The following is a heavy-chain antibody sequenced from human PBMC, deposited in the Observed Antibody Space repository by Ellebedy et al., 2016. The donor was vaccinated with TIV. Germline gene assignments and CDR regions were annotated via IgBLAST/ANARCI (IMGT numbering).Heavy chain of an antibody. V-gene: IGHV4-34*01. CDR2: IDHSGSS. Sequence: SETLSLTXAVYGGSFSDYYWTWIRQPPGKGLEWIGEIDHSGSSNYNPSLKSRVTISVDTSKNQFSLKLKSVTAADTAVYYCARGGSWGLAYWGQGTLVTVSS. D-gene: IGHD2-15*01. J-gene: IGHJ4*02. CDR1: GGSFSDYY. CDR3: ARGGSWGLAY.